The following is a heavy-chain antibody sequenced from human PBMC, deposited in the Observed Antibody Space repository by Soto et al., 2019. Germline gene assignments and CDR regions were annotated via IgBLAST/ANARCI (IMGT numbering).Heavy chain of an antibody. CDR1: GFTFSSYW. Sequence: EVQLVESGGGLVQPGGSLRLSCAASGFTFSSYWMHWVRQAPGKGLVWVSRINSDGRSTSYADSVKGRFTISRDNAKNTLYLQMNSRRAEDTAVYYCSREAPYGDHFDYWGQGTLVTVSS. J-gene: IGHJ4*01. CDR3: SREAPYGDHFDY. CDR2: INSDGRST. D-gene: IGHD4-17*01. V-gene: IGHV3-74*01.